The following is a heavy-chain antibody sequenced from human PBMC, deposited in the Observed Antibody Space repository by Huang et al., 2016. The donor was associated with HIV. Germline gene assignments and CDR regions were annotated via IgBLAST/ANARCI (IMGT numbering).Heavy chain of an antibody. CDR1: GGSVSSDGYY. CDR2: RYPSGIT. J-gene: IGHJ4*02. Sequence: QVQLQESGPGLVKPSQTLSLTCTVSGGSVSSDGYYWSWIRQPPGKGLGWIGYRYPSGITYYHPSLKSRVTMSIDTSKNQFSLHLSSVTAADTAVYYCARYRSRGGFGNYLGYWGQGTLVTVSS. CDR3: ARYRSRGGFGNYLGY. V-gene: IGHV4-30-4*08. D-gene: IGHD3-10*01.